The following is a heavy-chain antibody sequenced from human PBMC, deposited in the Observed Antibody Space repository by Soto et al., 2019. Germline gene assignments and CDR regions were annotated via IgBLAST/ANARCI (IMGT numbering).Heavy chain of an antibody. J-gene: IGHJ6*02. D-gene: IGHD2-2*01. CDR2: ISYDGSNK. V-gene: IGHV3-30*18. Sequence: QVQLVESGGGVVQPGRSLRLSCAASGLTFTSYGMHWVRQAPGKGLEWVAVISYDGSNKYYADSVKGRFTIFRDNSKNSLYLQMNSLRAEDTAVYYCAKDQLLFPKYYSYGMDVWGQGTTVTVSS. CDR1: GLTFTSYG. CDR3: AKDQLLFPKYYSYGMDV.